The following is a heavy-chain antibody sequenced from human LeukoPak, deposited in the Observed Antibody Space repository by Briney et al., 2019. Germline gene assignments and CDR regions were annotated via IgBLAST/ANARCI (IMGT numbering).Heavy chain of an antibody. V-gene: IGHV3-30*18. CDR1: GFTFSSYG. CDR2: MTYDGSEK. D-gene: IGHD1-26*01. J-gene: IGHJ4*02. Sequence: PGGSLRLSCAASGFTFSSYGMHWVRQAPGKGLEWVSLMTYDGSEKYYADSVKGRFTISRDNSKNTLFLQMNSLRAEDTAVYYCAKGAWDRLLNYFDSWGQGTLVTVSS. CDR3: AKGAWDRLLNYFDS.